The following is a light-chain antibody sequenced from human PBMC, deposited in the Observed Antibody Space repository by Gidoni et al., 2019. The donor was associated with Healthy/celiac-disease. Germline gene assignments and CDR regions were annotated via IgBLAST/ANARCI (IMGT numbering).Light chain of an antibody. CDR3: QQYGSSPPVT. CDR1: QSVSSSY. CDR2: DAS. Sequence: EIVLTQSPATLSLSPGERATLSCGASQSVSSSYLAWYQQKPGRAPRLLIYDASSRATGIPDRFSGSGSGTDFTLTISRLEPEDFAVYYCQQYGSSPPVTFGQGTRLESK. V-gene: IGKV3D-20*01. J-gene: IGKJ5*01.